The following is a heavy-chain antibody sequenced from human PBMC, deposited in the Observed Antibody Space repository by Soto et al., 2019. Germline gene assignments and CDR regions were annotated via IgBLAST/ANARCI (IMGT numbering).Heavy chain of an antibody. CDR1: GYSISSGYY. J-gene: IGHJ6*02. CDR3: ARVTGTTRDYYGMDV. V-gene: IGHV4-38-2*01. CDR2: IYHSGSA. Sequence: SETLSLTCAVSGYSISSGYYWGWIRQPPGKGLEWIGSIYHSGSAYYNPSLKSRVTISVDTSKNQFSLKLSSVTAADTAVYYCARVTGTTRDYYGMDVWGQGTTVTVSS. D-gene: IGHD1-1*01.